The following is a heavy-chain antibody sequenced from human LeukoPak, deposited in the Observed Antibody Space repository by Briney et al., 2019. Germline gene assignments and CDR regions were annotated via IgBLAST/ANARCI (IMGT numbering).Heavy chain of an antibody. J-gene: IGHJ5*02. CDR3: ARRKQECWFDP. D-gene: IGHD3-3*01. CDR1: GGSMSSYY. CDR2: IYYSGYT. Sequence: ASETLSLTCTVAGGSMSSYYWSWIRQPPGKGLEWIGYIYYSGYTNYNPSLKSRVTISVDTSKNQFSLKLSSVTATDTAVYYFARRKQECWFDPWGQGTLVTVSS. V-gene: IGHV4-59*08.